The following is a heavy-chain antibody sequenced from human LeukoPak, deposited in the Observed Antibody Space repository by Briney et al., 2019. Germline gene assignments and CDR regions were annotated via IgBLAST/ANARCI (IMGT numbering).Heavy chain of an antibody. Sequence: PGGSLRLSCAASGFTFSNYNMNWVRQAPEKGLEWVSSISSSSSYIYYADSVKGRFTISRDNAKNSLYLQMNSLRAEDTAVYYCARDFESFSSNWFDPWGQGTLVTVSS. CDR2: ISSSSSYI. D-gene: IGHD3-3*02. V-gene: IGHV3-21*01. CDR1: GFTFSNYN. CDR3: ARDFESFSSNWFDP. J-gene: IGHJ5*02.